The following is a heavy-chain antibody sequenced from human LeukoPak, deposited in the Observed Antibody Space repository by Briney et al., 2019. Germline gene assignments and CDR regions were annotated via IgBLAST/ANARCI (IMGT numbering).Heavy chain of an antibody. V-gene: IGHV4-59*08. D-gene: IGHD5-12*01. CDR3: ARHFLRGGFDS. CDR1: GGSINDYY. CDR2: IYETGHT. J-gene: IGHJ4*02. Sequence: SETLSLTCTVSGGSINDYYWSWIRQPPGKGLEWIAYIYETGHTGYNPSLKTRVTISLDTSKNQFSLKLNSVTAADTAVYYCARHFLRGGFDSWGQGTLVAVSS.